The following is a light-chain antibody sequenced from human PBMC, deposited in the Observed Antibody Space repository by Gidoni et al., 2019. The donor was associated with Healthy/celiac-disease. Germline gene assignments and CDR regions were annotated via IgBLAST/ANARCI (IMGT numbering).Light chain of an antibody. CDR3: QQSYSTPRT. CDR2: AAS. CDR1: QSISSY. V-gene: IGKV1-39*01. J-gene: IGKJ1*01. Sequence: GDRVTITCRASQSISSYLKWYQQKPGKAPKLLIYAASSLQSGVPSRFSGSGSGTDFTLTISSLHPGDFATYYCQQSYSTPRTFXXXTKVEIK.